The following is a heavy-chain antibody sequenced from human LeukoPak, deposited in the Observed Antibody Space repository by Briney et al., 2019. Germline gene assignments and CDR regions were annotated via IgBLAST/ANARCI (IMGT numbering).Heavy chain of an antibody. CDR1: GYTFTGYY. D-gene: IGHD5-18*01. CDR2: INPNSGGT. Sequence: ASVTVSCKASGYTFTGYYMHWVRHAPGQGLEWMGWINPNSGGTNYAQKFQGRVTMTRDTSISTAYMELSRLRSDDTAVYYCARERGYSYEGRWFTYYFDYWGQGTLVTVSS. CDR3: ARERGYSYEGRWFTYYFDY. V-gene: IGHV1-2*02. J-gene: IGHJ4*02.